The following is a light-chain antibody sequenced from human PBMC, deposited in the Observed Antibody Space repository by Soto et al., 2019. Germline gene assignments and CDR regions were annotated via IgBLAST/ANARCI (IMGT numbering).Light chain of an antibody. CDR3: QQYSNLIT. Sequence: DIQMTQSPSSLSASVGDRVTITCQASQDVSNYLNWYQQKLGKAPKLLIYDASNLETGVPSRFSGSASGTYFSFTISSLQPEDFATYDCQQYSNLITFGQGTRLEIK. CDR1: QDVSNY. J-gene: IGKJ5*01. V-gene: IGKV1-33*01. CDR2: DAS.